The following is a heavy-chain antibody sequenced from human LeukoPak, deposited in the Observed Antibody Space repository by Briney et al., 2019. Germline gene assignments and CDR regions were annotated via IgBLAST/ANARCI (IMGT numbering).Heavy chain of an antibody. CDR1: GFTFSSYG. J-gene: IGHJ4*02. V-gene: IGHV3-30*02. D-gene: IGHD3-3*01. Sequence: GGSLRFSCAASGFTFSSYGMHWVRQAPGKGLEWVAFIRYDGSNKCYADSVKGRFTISRDNSKNTLYLQMNSLRAEDTAVYYCAKESDDFWSGYYPDYWGQGTLVTVSS. CDR3: AKESDDFWSGYYPDY. CDR2: IRYDGSNK.